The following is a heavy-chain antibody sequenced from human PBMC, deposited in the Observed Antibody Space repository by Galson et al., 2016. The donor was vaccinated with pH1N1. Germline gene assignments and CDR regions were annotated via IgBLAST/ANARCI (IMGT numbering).Heavy chain of an antibody. CDR1: GFTFTDYY. D-gene: IGHD3-10*01. CDR2: IDPEDGET. V-gene: IGHV1-69-2*01. J-gene: IGHJ5*02. CDR3: AIEGIRVVGSVDL. Sequence: VKVSCKVSGFTFTDYYMHWVQQAPGRGLEWMGLIDPEDGETKYAERFQGRVTITADTSTDTAYMELNSLRSEDTAVYYWAIEGIRVVGSVDLWGQGTLVTVSS.